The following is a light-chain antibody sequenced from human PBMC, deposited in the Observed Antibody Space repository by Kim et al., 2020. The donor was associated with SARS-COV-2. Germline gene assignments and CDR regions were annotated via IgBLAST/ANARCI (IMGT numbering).Light chain of an antibody. Sequence: PGQTVNIACSGGSSNIGSINGDWDQQLPGTAPKLLIDRKNQRPSGVTDRCSGSKSGTSASLAISGLRSEDEADYYCATWDDSHVVFGGGTKLTVL. CDR1: SSNIGSIN. CDR3: ATWDDSHVV. J-gene: IGLJ2*01. V-gene: IGLV1-47*01. CDR2: RKN.